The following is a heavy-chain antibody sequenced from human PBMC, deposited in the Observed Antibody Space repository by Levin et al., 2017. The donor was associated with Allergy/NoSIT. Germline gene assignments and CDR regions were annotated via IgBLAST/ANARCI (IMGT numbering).Heavy chain of an antibody. CDR2: IYYSGST. CDR1: GGSISSGDYY. V-gene: IGHV4-30-4*01. CDR3: ARRAGSGAFDI. D-gene: IGHD3-10*01. J-gene: IGHJ3*02. Sequence: SETLSLTCTVSGGSISSGDYYWSWIRQPPGKGLEWIGYIYYSGSTYYNPSPKSRVTISVDTSKNQFSLKLSSVTAADTAVYYCARRAGSGAFDIWGQGTMVTVSS.